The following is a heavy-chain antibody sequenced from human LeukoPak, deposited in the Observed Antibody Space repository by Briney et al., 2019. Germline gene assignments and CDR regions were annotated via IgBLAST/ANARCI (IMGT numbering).Heavy chain of an antibody. CDR2: ISYDGSNK. J-gene: IGHJ4*02. Sequence: GGSLRLSCAASGFTFSSYAMHWVRQAPGKGLEWVAVISYDGSNKYYADSVKGRFTISRDNSKNTLYLQMNSLRAEDTAVYYCARGRGGGYFDYWGQGTLVTVSS. D-gene: IGHD2-15*01. V-gene: IGHV3-30*04. CDR3: ARGRGGGYFDY. CDR1: GFTFSSYA.